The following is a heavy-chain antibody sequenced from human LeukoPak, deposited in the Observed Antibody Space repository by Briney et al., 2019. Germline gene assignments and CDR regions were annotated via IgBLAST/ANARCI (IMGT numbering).Heavy chain of an antibody. CDR2: INAGNGNT. CDR3: ARGYSSGWYFDY. CDR1: GYTFTSYA. J-gene: IGHJ4*02. Sequence: ASEKVSCKASGYTFTSYAMHWVRQAPGQRLEWMGWINAGNGNTKYSQKFQGRVTITRDTSASTAYMELSSLRSEDTAVCYCARGYSSGWYFDYWGQGTLVTVSS. V-gene: IGHV1-3*01. D-gene: IGHD6-19*01.